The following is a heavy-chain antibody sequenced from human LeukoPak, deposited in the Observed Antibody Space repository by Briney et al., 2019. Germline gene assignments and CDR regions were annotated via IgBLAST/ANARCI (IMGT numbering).Heavy chain of an antibody. V-gene: IGHV3-9*01. J-gene: IGHJ4*02. D-gene: IGHD3-10*01. Sequence: YVDSVKGRFTISRDNAKNSLYLQMNGLRAEDTALYYCAKGGLRYGSGSYYPDYWGQGTLVTVSS. CDR3: AKGGLRYGSGSYYPDY.